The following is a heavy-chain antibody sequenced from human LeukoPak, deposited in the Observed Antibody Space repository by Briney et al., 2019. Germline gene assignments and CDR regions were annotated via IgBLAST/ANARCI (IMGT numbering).Heavy chain of an antibody. CDR2: ISSSSSTI. CDR3: AKSIAARDY. D-gene: IGHD6-6*01. CDR1: GFTFSYYS. J-gene: IGHJ4*02. Sequence: PGGSLRLSCAASGFTFSYYSMNWVRQAPGKGLEWVSYISSSSSTIYYADSVKGRFTISRDNSKNTLYLQMNSLRAEDTAVYYCAKSIAARDYWGQGTLVTVSS. V-gene: IGHV3-48*01.